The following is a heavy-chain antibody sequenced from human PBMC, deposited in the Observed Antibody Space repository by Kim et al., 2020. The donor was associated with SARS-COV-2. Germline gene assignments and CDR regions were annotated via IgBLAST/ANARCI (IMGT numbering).Heavy chain of an antibody. CDR3: ARGVPTYYFDY. CDR2: A. Sequence: ANYAQKFQGRVTITADESTSTAYMELSSLRSEDTAVYYCARGVPTYYFDYWGQGTLVTVSS. V-gene: IGHV1-69*01. J-gene: IGHJ4*02.